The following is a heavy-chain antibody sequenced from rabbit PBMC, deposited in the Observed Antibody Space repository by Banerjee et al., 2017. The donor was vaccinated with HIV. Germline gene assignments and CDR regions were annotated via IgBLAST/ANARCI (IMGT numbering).Heavy chain of an antibody. CDR2: IGTSSGST. CDR1: GFTLSSYW. Sequence: QSLEESGGGLVKPGGTLTLTCTASGFTLSSYWICWVRQAPGKGLEWIACIGTSSGSTYYASWVNGRFTISKTSSTTVTLQMTSLTAADTATYFCARRDDYFNLWGPGTLVTVS. CDR3: ARRDDYFNL. J-gene: IGHJ4*01. V-gene: IGHV1S40*01.